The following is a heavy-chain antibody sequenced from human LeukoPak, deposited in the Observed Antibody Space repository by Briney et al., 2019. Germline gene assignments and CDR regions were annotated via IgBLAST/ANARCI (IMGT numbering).Heavy chain of an antibody. J-gene: IGHJ4*02. V-gene: IGHV3-74*01. CDR1: GFTFSSYW. CDR3: ARVLDGVGATRSFDY. D-gene: IGHD1-26*01. Sequence: GGSLRLSCAASGFTFSSYWMHWVRHAPGKGLVWVSRINSDGSSTSYADSVKGRFTISGDNAKNTLYLQMNSLRAEDTAVYYCARVLDGVGATRSFDYWGQGTLVTVSS. CDR2: INSDGSST.